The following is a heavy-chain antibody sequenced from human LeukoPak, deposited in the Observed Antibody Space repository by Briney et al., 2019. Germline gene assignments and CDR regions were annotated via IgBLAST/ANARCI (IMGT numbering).Heavy chain of an antibody. CDR1: GFIFDDYA. J-gene: IGHJ5*01. D-gene: IGHD6-19*01. V-gene: IGHV3-43D*03. CDR2: ITWDAGTT. Sequence: PGGSLRLSCAASGFIFDDYAMHWVRQPPGKGLEWVSLITWDAGTTYYADSVKGRFTISRDNSKNSLYLQMNSLRAEDTALYYCAKDIGGRRQWLRSIGNRFDSWGQGTLVTVSS. CDR3: AKDIGGRRQWLRSIGNRFDS.